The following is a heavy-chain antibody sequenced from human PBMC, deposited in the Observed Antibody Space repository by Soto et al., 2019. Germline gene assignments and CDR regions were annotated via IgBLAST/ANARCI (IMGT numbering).Heavy chain of an antibody. CDR3: GGIGGQWPKRRGAFDI. CDR1: GFTFSSYG. D-gene: IGHD6-19*01. J-gene: IGHJ3*02. V-gene: IGHV3-33*01. Sequence: PGGSLRLSCAASGFTFSSYGMHWVRQAPGKGLEWVAVIWYDGSNKYYADSVKGRFTISRDNSKNTLYLQMNSLRAEDTAVYDCGGIGGQWPKRRGAFDIWGNGTMVPVSS. CDR2: IWYDGSNK.